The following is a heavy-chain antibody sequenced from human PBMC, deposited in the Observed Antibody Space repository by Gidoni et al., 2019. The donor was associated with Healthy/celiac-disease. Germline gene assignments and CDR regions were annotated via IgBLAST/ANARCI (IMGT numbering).Heavy chain of an antibody. CDR1: GYTFTGYY. V-gene: IGHV1-2*02. Sequence: ASGYTFTGYYMHWVRQAPGQGLEWMGWINPNSGGTNYAQKFQGRVTMTRDTSISTAYMALSRLRSDDTAVYYCARGEFTYYYDSSGYWFDPWGQGTLVTVSS. CDR2: INPNSGGT. CDR3: ARGEFTYYYDSSGYWFDP. J-gene: IGHJ5*02. D-gene: IGHD3-22*01.